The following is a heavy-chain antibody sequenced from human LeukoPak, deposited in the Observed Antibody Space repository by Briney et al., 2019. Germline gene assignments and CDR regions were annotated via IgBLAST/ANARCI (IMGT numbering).Heavy chain of an antibody. CDR1: GFTFSSYA. D-gene: IGHD6-19*01. Sequence: GGSLRLFCAASGFTFSSYAMSWVRQAPGKGLEWVSAISGSGGSTYYADSVKGRFTISRDNSKNTLYLQMNSLRAEDTAVYYCAKGFRSGWYLDYFDYWGQGTLVTVSS. CDR2: ISGSGGST. CDR3: AKGFRSGWYLDYFDY. J-gene: IGHJ4*02. V-gene: IGHV3-23*01.